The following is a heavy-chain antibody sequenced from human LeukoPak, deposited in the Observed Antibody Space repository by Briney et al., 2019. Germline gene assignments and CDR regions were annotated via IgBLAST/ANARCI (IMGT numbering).Heavy chain of an antibody. V-gene: IGHV4-4*07. CDR2: INTSGNT. D-gene: IGHD6-25*01. CDR1: GGSISSYY. CDR3: AREGGDPRWLDP. J-gene: IGHJ5*02. Sequence: SETLSLTCTVSGGSISSYYWTWIRQSAGKGLEWIGRINTSGNTNYNPSLRSRVTMSVNTSKNQFSLNLTSVTAADTAVYSCAREGGDPRWLDPWGQGTLVTVSS.